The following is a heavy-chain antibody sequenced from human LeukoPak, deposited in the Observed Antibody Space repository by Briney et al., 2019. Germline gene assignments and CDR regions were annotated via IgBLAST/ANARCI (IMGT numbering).Heavy chain of an antibody. D-gene: IGHD4-17*01. Sequence: GGSLRLSCATSGFTFRSHAMHWVRQAPGKGLEWVALISYDGSSEYYAGSVKGRFTISRDNSKITVYLQMNSLKAEDTAVYYCAKELYNYGDYGAEGLDVGGQGTTVTVS. CDR1: GFTFRSHA. CDR3: AKELYNYGDYGAEGLDV. V-gene: IGHV3-30*02. J-gene: IGHJ6*02. CDR2: ISYDGSSE.